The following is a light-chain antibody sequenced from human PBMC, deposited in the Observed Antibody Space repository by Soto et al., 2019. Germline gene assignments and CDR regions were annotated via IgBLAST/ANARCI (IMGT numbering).Light chain of an antibody. CDR1: QSISSN. J-gene: IGKJ2*01. V-gene: IGKV3-15*01. Sequence: EIVMTQSPATLSVSPGERATLSCRASQSISSNLAWYPQKPGKAPRLLIYGASTRATGIPARFSGSGSGTEFTLTISSLQSEDFAVYYCQQYSIWPYTFGQGTKLEIK. CDR3: QQYSIWPYT. CDR2: GAS.